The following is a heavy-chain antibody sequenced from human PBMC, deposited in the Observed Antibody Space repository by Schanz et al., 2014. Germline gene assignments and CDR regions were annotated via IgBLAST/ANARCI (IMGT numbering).Heavy chain of an antibody. V-gene: IGHV4-59*12. CDR2: IYHGGTT. Sequence: QVQLQESGPGLVKPSETLSLNCRISGSINSYYWSWIRQPPGKGLEWIGVIYHGGTTIYNPSLESRVTISIDKSKNQFSVRLTSVTAADTAVYYCAREIESSMIRGVIDWGQGTLVTVSS. J-gene: IGHJ4*02. CDR1: GSINSYY. CDR3: AREIESSMIRGVID. D-gene: IGHD3-10*01.